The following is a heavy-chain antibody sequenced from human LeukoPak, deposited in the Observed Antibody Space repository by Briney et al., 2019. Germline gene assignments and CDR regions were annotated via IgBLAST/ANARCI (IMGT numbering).Heavy chain of an antibody. Sequence: PGGSLRLSCAASGFTLSDYYMTWIRQAPGKGLEWVSYVSNGGSSSILYADSVKGRFTVFRDYAKNSLYLQMNSLRADDTGVYYCARQLRLGTFDYWAREPWSPSPQ. J-gene: IGHJ4*02. D-gene: IGHD5-12*01. CDR1: GFTLSDYY. V-gene: IGHV3-11*01. CDR2: VSNGGSSSI. CDR3: ARQLRLGTFDY.